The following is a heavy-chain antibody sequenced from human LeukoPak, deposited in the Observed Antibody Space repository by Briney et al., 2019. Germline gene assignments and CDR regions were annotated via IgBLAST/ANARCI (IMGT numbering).Heavy chain of an antibody. V-gene: IGHV3-48*01. CDR3: VRDPDALDY. Sequence: PGGSLRLSCAASGFTFSSYSMNWVRQAPVKGLEWVSYIRSSSSPTYYADSVKGRFTISRDNAKNSLYLQMNSLRVEDTAVYYCVRDPDALDYWGQGTLVTVSS. J-gene: IGHJ4*02. CDR1: GFTFSSYS. CDR2: IRSSSSPT.